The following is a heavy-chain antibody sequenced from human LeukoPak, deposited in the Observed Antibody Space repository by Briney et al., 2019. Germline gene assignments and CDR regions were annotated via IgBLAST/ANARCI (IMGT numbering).Heavy chain of an antibody. J-gene: IGHJ4*02. CDR2: IIPIFGTA. Sequence: GASVKVSCKASGGTFSSYAISWVRQAPGQGLEWMRGIIPIFGTANYAQKFQGRVTITADESTSTAYMELSSLRSEDTAVYYCARGVRLITIFGVVPYYFDYWGQGTLVTVSS. D-gene: IGHD3-3*01. CDR1: GGTFSSYA. CDR3: ARGVRLITIFGVVPYYFDY. V-gene: IGHV1-69*13.